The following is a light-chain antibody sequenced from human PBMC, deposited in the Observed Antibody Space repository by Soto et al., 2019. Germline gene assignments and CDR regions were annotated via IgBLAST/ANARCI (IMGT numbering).Light chain of an antibody. V-gene: IGLV2-14*01. Sequence: QSALTQPASVSGSPGQSITISCTGTSSDVGGYNYVSWYQQHPGKATKLMIYEVSNRPSGVSNRFSGSKSGNTASLTISGLQAEDEADYYCSSYTSSSTRVFGGGTKLNVL. CDR3: SSYTSSSTRV. CDR2: EVS. J-gene: IGLJ3*02. CDR1: SSDVGGYNY.